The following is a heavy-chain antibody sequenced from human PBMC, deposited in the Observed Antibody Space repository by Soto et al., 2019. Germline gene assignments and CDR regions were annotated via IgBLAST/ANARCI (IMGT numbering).Heavy chain of an antibody. V-gene: IGHV3-74*03. CDR2: INTDGSVA. Sequence: EAQLVESGGGLVQPGESLRLSCAASGLTFRSYWMHWVRQAPGKGLVWVSRINTDGSVAMYVDSVKGRFTISRDNAKNTLYLHMNSLRAEDTAVYYCVRDMQLWRLGSWGQGTLVTVSS. CDR3: VRDMQLWRLGS. J-gene: IGHJ4*02. D-gene: IGHD2-21*01. CDR1: GLTFRSYW.